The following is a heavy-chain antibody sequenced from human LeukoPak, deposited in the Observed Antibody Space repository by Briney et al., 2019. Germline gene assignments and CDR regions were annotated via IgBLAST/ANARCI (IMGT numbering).Heavy chain of an antibody. CDR2: IFDNGST. CDR1: SGSISSYY. D-gene: IGHD1-26*01. CDR3: ARATWELHDY. V-gene: IGHV4-59*01. Sequence: PWETLSLTCSVSSGSISSYYWSWIRQSPGKGLEWIGNIFDNGSTNYNPSLKSRVTISVDTSKDQFSLKLSSVTAADTAVYYCARATWELHDYWGQGTLVTVSS. J-gene: IGHJ4*02.